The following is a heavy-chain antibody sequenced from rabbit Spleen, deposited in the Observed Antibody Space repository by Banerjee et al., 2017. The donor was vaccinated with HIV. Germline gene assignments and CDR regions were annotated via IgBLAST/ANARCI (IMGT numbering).Heavy chain of an antibody. J-gene: IGHJ6*01. CDR3: ARDLDGVNIPYL. Sequence: QEQLVESGGGLVQPEGSLTLTCTVSGFDFSINYVMRWVRQAPGKGLEWIASIYAGSSGNTYYASWAKGRFTISKTSSTTVTLQMTSLTAADTATYFCARDLDGVNIPYLWGQGTLVTVS. V-gene: IGHV1S45*01. CDR2: IYAGSSGNT. CDR1: GFDFSINYV. D-gene: IGHD2-1*01.